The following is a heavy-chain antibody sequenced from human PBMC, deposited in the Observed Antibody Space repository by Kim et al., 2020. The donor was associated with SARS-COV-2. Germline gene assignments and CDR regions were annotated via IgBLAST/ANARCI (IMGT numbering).Heavy chain of an antibody. CDR3: ARGYGGYDLKSFCDY. Sequence: AQKCQGRVTMTRDTSTSTVYMELSSLRCEDTAVYYCARGYGGYDLKSFCDYWGQGTLVTVSS. D-gene: IGHD5-12*01. J-gene: IGHJ4*02. V-gene: IGHV1-46*01.